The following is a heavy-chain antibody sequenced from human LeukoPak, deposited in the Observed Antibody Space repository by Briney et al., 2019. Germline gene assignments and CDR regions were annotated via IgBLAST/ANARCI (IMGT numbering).Heavy chain of an antibody. V-gene: IGHV4-39*07. CDR1: GGSISSSSYY. D-gene: IGHD2-2*02. CDR3: ARGNIVVVPAAITGWFDP. CDR2: IYYSGST. J-gene: IGHJ5*02. Sequence: PSETLSLTCTVSGGSISSSSYYWGWIRQPPGKGLEWIGGIYYSGSTYYNPSLKRRVTISVDTSKNQFSLKLSSVTAADTAVYSCARGNIVVVPAAITGWFDPWGQGTLVTVSS.